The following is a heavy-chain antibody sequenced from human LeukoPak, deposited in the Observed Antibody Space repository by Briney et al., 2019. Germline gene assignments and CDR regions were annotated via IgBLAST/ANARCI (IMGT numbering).Heavy chain of an antibody. CDR3: ARGYDNSGYLGYFEY. V-gene: IGHV4-59*01. D-gene: IGHD3-22*01. J-gene: IGHJ4*02. Sequence: SETLSLTCTVSGGSISNYYWSWIQQPPGKGLEWIGYIYYSGSTNYNPSLKSRVTISVDTSKNQFSLKLSSVTAADTAVYYCARGYDNSGYLGYFEYWGQGTLVTVSS. CDR2: IYYSGST. CDR1: GGSISNYY.